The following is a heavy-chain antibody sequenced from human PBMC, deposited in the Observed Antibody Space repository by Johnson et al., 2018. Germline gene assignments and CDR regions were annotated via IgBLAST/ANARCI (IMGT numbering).Heavy chain of an antibody. D-gene: IGHD3-22*01. V-gene: IGHV3-30*04. Sequence: QVQLVESGGGVVQPGRSLRLSCAASGFTFSSYAMHWVRQAPGKGLEWVAVISYDGSNKYYADSVKGRFTISRDNSKNTLYLQMNSLRAEDTAVYYCTKDQRHMIGVVITSKDYYGMDVWGQGTTVTVSS. CDR1: GFTFSSYA. CDR2: ISYDGSNK. CDR3: TKDQRHMIGVVITSKDYYGMDV. J-gene: IGHJ6*02.